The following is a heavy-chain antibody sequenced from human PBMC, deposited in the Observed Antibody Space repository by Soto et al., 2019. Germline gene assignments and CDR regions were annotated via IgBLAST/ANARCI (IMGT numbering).Heavy chain of an antibody. D-gene: IGHD3-16*01. J-gene: IGHJ6*02. CDR3: ARGYATYYYYGMDV. CDR1: GGTFSSYA. CDR2: IIPIFGTA. Sequence: ASVKVSRKASGGTFSSYAISWVRQAPGQGLEWMGGIIPIFGTANYAQKFQGRVTITADESTSTAYMELSSLRSEDTAVYYCARGYATYYYYGMDVWGQGTTVTVSS. V-gene: IGHV1-69*13.